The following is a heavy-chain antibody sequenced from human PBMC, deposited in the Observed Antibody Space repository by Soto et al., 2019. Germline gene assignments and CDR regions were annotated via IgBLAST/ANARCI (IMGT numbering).Heavy chain of an antibody. V-gene: IGHV4-61*01. CDR1: GGSVSSGSYY. Sequence: PSETLSLTCTVSGGSVSSGSYYWSWIRQPPGKGLEWIGYFYYSGRTNYNPSLKSRVTISVDTSKNQFSLKLSSVTAADTAVYYCAREGAQWLVPNYYYYGMDVWGQGTTVTVS. J-gene: IGHJ6*02. CDR3: AREGAQWLVPNYYYYGMDV. D-gene: IGHD6-19*01. CDR2: FYYSGRT.